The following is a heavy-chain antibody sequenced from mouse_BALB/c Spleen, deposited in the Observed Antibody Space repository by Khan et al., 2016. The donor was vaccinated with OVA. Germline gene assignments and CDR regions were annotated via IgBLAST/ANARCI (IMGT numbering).Heavy chain of an antibody. D-gene: IGHD2-1*01. CDR1: GYTFTNYG. V-gene: IGHV9-3-1*01. CDR3: ARSNGNYWFAY. J-gene: IGHJ3*01. CDR2: INTYTGEP. Sequence: QIQLVQSGPELKKPGETVKISCKASGYTFTNYGMNWVKQAPGKGLKWMGWINTYTGEPTYADDFKGRSAFSWETSASTAYLQINYHKDKETATYYCARSNGNYWFAYWGQGTLVTVSA.